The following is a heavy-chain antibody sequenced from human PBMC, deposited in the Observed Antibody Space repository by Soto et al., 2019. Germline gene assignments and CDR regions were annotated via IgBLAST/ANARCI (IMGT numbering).Heavy chain of an antibody. V-gene: IGHV3-7*03. Sequence: SLRLSCAASGFTFSSYWMSWVRQAPGKGLEWVANIKQDGSEKYYVDSVKGRFTISRDNAKNSLYLQMNSLRAEDTAVYYCARELYNWNDGLGYWGQGTLVTVSS. CDR2: IKQDGSEK. D-gene: IGHD1-20*01. CDR3: ARELYNWNDGLGY. J-gene: IGHJ4*02. CDR1: GFTFSSYW.